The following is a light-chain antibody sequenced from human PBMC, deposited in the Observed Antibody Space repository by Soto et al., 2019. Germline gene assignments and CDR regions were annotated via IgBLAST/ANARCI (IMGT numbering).Light chain of an antibody. V-gene: IGKV3-11*01. CDR2: DAS. CDR1: QSVGTY. Sequence: EIVLTQSPGTLSLSPGERATLSCRASQSVGTYLAWYQQKPGQAPRLLIYDASNRATGIPARFSGSGSGTDFTLTISSLEPEDFAVYYCQQRSNWPTFGQGTKLEI. J-gene: IGKJ2*01. CDR3: QQRSNWPT.